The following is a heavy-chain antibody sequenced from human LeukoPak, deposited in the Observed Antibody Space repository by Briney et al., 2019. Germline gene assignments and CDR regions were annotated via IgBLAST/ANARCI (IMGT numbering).Heavy chain of an antibody. D-gene: IGHD5-12*01. CDR3: AGSTWLIDT. CDR1: GGSISPYY. CDR2: VYYSGST. J-gene: IGHJ4*02. Sequence: KPSETLSLTCTVSGGSISPYYWSWIRQPPGKGLEWIGYVYYSGSTNYNPSLKSRVTISLDTSKNQFSLKLSSVTAADTAVYYCAGSTWLIDTWGQGTLVTVSS. V-gene: IGHV4-59*01.